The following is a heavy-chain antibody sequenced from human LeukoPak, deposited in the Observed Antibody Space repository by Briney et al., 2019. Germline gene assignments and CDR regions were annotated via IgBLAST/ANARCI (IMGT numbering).Heavy chain of an antibody. Sequence: GGSLRLSCAASGFTFSSYAMHWVRQAPGKGLEWVAVISYDGSNKYYADSVKGRFTISRDNSKNTLYLQMNSLRADDTAVYYCASMSREAFDMWGQGTMVTVSS. J-gene: IGHJ3*02. CDR1: GFTFSSYA. CDR3: ASMSREAFDM. CDR2: ISYDGSNK. V-gene: IGHV3-30-3*01.